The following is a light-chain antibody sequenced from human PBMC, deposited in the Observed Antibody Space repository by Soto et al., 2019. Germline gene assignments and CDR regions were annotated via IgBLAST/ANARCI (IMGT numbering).Light chain of an antibody. CDR1: QGIRTE. J-gene: IGKJ1*01. CDR3: LQDSSYPRT. CDR2: GAS. V-gene: IGKV1-6*01. Sequence: AIQMTQSPSSLSASVGDRVTITGRASQGIRTELGWYQQRPGRAPKLLIYGASTLQSGVPSRFSGSGSGTDFTLTISDLQPEDFATYYCLQDSSYPRTFGQGTKIDIK.